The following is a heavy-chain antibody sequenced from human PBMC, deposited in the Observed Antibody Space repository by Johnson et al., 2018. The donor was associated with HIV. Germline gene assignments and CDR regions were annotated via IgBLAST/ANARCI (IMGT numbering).Heavy chain of an antibody. CDR3: ARVGVDDAFDF. V-gene: IGHV3-33*05. CDR2: ISYDGNNK. D-gene: IGHD2-15*01. CDR1: GFTFSSYG. Sequence: QMLLVESGGGVVQPGRSLRLSCAASGFTFSSYGMHWVRQAPGKGLAWVAVISYDGNNKYYADSVKGRFTISRDNAKNSLFLQMNSLRAEDTALYSCARVGVDDAFDFWGQGTMVTVSS. J-gene: IGHJ3*01.